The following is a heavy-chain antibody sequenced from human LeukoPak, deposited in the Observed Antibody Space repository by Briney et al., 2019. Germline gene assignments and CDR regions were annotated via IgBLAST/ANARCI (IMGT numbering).Heavy chain of an antibody. CDR1: GFTFSSYA. V-gene: IGHV3-30-3*01. J-gene: IGHJ6*02. D-gene: IGHD1-26*01. Sequence: GRSLRLSCAASGFTFSSYAMHWVRQAPGKGLEWVAVISSGGSNKYYADSVKGRFTISRDNSKNTLYLQMNSLRAEDTAVYYCARADSGSYLTNYYYYYGMDVWGQGTTVTVSS. CDR3: ARADSGSYLTNYYYYYGMDV. CDR2: ISSGGSNK.